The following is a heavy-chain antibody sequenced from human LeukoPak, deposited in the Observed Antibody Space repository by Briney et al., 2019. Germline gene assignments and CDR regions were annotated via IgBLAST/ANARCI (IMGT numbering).Heavy chain of an antibody. CDR3: AKKRYSSGWDYFDY. J-gene: IGHJ4*02. D-gene: IGHD6-19*01. Sequence: AGGSLRLSWAASGFTFSSYAMSWVRQAPGKGLEWVSAISGSGGSTYYADSVKGRFTISRDNSKNTLYLQMNSLRAEDTAVYYCAKKRYSSGWDYFDYWGQGTLVTVSS. V-gene: IGHV3-23*01. CDR2: ISGSGGST. CDR1: GFTFSSYA.